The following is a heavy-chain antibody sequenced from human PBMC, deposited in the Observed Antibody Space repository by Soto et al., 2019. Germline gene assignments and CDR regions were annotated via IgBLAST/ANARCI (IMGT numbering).Heavy chain of an antibody. CDR1: GFTFDDYA. D-gene: IGHD2-15*01. J-gene: IGHJ4*02. CDR3: VKDVIGYCSAGNCFPDSYFDY. V-gene: IGHV3-9*03. CDR2: ISWNSGTK. Sequence: EVQLVESGGGWVQPGRSLRLSCAASGFTFDDYAMHWVRQAPGKGLEWVSGISWNSGTKGYADSVKGRFTISRDNAKNSLYLQMSGLRAEDLAFYYCVKDVIGYCSAGNCFPDSYFDYWGQGALVTVSS.